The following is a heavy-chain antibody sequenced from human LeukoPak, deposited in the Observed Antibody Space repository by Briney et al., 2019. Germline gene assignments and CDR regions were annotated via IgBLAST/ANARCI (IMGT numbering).Heavy chain of an antibody. Sequence: PGGSLRLSCAASGFTFSSNALCWVRHAPGKGLGWVSSLSGSGYNTYYADSVKGRFTISRDNSKNTVYLQMNSRRAEDTAVYYCAKDPYGTRYFDYWGQGTLVTVSS. V-gene: IGHV3-23*01. CDR1: GFTFSSNA. D-gene: IGHD2-2*01. CDR3: AKDPYGTRYFDY. CDR2: LSGSGYNT. J-gene: IGHJ4*02.